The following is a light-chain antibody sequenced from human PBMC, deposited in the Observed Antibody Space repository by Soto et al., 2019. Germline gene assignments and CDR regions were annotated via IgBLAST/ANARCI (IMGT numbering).Light chain of an antibody. CDR1: PSDVGGYIS. CDR2: EVN. J-gene: IGLJ1*01. V-gene: IGLV2-8*01. Sequence: QSALTQPPSASGAPGQSVTISCTGTPSDVGGYISVSWYQQSPGKAPKLIIYEVNKRPSGVPDRFSGSKSGSTVFLFVSGLRTEDEADYYCSSYAGFKTFVFGTGTKLTVL. CDR3: SSYAGFKTFV.